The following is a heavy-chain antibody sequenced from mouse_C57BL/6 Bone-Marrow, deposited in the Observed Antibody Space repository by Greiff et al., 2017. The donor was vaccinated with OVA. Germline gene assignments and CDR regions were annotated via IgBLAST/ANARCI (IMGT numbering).Heavy chain of an antibody. J-gene: IGHJ3*01. CDR3: ARLDYYGSSYGFFAY. V-gene: IGHV1-19*01. CDR2: INPYNGGT. D-gene: IGHD1-1*01. Sequence: EVQLQQSGPVLVKPGASVKMSCKASGYTFTDYYMNWVRQSHGKSLEWIGVINPYNGGTSYNQKFKGKATLTVDKSSSTAYMELNSLTSEDSAVYYCARLDYYGSSYGFFAYWGQGTLVTVSA. CDR1: GYTFTDYY.